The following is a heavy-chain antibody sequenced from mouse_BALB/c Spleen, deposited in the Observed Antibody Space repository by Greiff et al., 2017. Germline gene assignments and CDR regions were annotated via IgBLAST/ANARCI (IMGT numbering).Heavy chain of an antibody. CDR1: GFTFSSFG. V-gene: IGHV5-17*02. J-gene: IGHJ2*01. CDR2: ISSGSSTI. CDR3: ARKDYGSDSFDC. Sequence: EVQLVESGGGLVQPGGSRKLSCAASGFTFSSFGMHWVRQAPEKGLEWVAYISSGSSTIYYADTVKGRFTISRDNPKNTLFLQMTSLRSEDTAMYYCARKDYGSDSFDCWGQGTTLTVSS. D-gene: IGHD1-1*01.